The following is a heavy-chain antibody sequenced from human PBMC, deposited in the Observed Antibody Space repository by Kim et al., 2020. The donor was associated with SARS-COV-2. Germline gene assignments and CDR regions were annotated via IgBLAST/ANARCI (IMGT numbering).Heavy chain of an antibody. D-gene: IGHD1-26*01. J-gene: IGHJ5*01. CDR3: AKDRLYNDGKWEIDS. CDR1: GVTSNDYA. Sequence: GGSLRLSCVSSGVTSNDYAMSWVRQAPGKGLEWVSSIVGSGGAYYAGSVKGRFTVSRDNSKYTLYLQMNNLRAEDTATYYCAKDRLYNDGKWEIDSWGRGTLVTVSA. V-gene: IGHV3-23*01. CDR2: IVGSGGA.